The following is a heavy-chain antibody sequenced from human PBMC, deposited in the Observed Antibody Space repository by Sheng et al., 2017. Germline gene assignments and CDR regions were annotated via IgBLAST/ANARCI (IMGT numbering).Heavy chain of an antibody. CDR2: NTYSGST. CDR1: GDSITDYY. CDR3: ARVGRKLHYYYMDV. J-gene: IGHJ6*03. V-gene: IGHV4-59*01. Sequence: QVQLQESGPGLVKPSETLSLTCTVSGDSITDYYWSWIRQSPGKGLEWIGYNTYSGSTDYNPSLSSRVTISVDTSKNQISLRLNSVTAXDTGVYFCARVGRKLHYYYMDVCGKGTTVTVSS. D-gene: IGHD3-10*01.